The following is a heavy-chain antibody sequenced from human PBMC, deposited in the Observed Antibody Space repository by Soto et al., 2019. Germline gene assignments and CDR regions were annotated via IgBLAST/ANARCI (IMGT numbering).Heavy chain of an antibody. D-gene: IGHD6-6*01. CDR2: IYPGDSDT. Sequence: SEALKISREGCGDTFCSNWIGWLRQMHCTGLPWMGIIYPGDSDTRYSPPFQGQVTLSTDKSISTAYLQWSSLKASDTAIYYCARREVCLGSSASCDYYGMDVWGQGTTVAVSS. J-gene: IGHJ6*02. CDR1: GDTFCSNW. V-gene: IGHV5-51*01. CDR3: ARREVCLGSSASCDYYGMDV.